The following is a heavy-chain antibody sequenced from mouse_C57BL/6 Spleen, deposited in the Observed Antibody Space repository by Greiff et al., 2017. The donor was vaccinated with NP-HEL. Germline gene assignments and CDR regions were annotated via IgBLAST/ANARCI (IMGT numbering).Heavy chain of an antibody. Sequence: EVKLVESGGGLVKPGGSLKLSCAASGFTFSSYAMSWVRQTPEKRLEWVATISDGGSYTYYPDNVQGRFTISRDNAKNNLYLQMSHLKSEDTAMYYCARDQESYYYAMDYWGQGTSVTVSS. CDR2: ISDGGSYT. D-gene: IGHD3-2*02. V-gene: IGHV5-4*01. J-gene: IGHJ4*01. CDR3: ARDQESYYYAMDY. CDR1: GFTFSSYA.